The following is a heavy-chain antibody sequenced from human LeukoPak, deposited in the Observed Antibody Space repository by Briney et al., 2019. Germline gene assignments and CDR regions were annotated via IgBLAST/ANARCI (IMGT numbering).Heavy chain of an antibody. Sequence: GGSLRLSCAASGFTFDDYAIHCVRQAPGKGLEWVSVISVDGGTTYYADSVKGRFTISRDHSKNSLYLQMNSLRSEDTAWYHCAKDGGRGRRGWGYFEKWGQGTLVTVST. V-gene: IGHV3-43*02. CDR2: ISVDGGTT. CDR1: GFTFDDYA. CDR3: AKDGGRGRRGWGYFEK. J-gene: IGHJ4*02. D-gene: IGHD3-16*01.